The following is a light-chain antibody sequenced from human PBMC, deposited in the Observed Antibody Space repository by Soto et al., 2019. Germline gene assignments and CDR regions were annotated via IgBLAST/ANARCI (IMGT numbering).Light chain of an antibody. CDR2: DVS. V-gene: IGKV1-17*01. J-gene: IGKJ1*01. CDR1: QGIRND. CDR3: QHYKMYSPWT. Sequence: DIQMTQSPSSLSASVGDRVTITCRASQGIRNDLGWYQQKPGKAPKRLIYDVSSLQSGVPSRFSGSGSGTEFTLTISSLQPDDFATYYCQHYKMYSPWTFGQGTKVDIK.